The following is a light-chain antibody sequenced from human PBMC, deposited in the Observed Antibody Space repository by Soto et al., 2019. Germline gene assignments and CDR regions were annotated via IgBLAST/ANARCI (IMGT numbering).Light chain of an antibody. CDR3: QQYNSYPWT. V-gene: IGKV1-5*01. J-gene: IGKJ1*01. Sequence: DIQMTQSPSTLSTSVGDRVTITCRASQSISSWLAWYQQKPGKDPKLLIYDASSLESGVPSRFSGSGSGPEFTLTISSLHPDDFATYYCQQYNSYPWTFGQGTRVELK. CDR2: DAS. CDR1: QSISSW.